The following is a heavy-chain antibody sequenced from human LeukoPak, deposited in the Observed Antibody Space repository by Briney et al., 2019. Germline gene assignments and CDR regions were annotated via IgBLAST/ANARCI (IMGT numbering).Heavy chain of an antibody. J-gene: IGHJ4*02. CDR2: SYYSGAT. V-gene: IGHV4-61*01. Sequence: SETLSLTCTVSGGSVSTGSYFWSWIRQPPGKGLEWIGYSYYSGATNYNPSLKSRVTISVDTSKKQFSLKLSSVTAADTAVYYCARATIYFDYWGQGTLVTVSS. CDR1: GGSVSTGSYF. D-gene: IGHD2-2*01. CDR3: ARATIYFDY.